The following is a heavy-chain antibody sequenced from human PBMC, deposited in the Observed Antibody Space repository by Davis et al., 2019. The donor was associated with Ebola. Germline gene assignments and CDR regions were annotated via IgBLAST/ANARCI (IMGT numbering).Heavy chain of an antibody. CDR3: TATVTTSDY. D-gene: IGHD4-17*01. CDR2: IRSKANSYAT. Sequence: GGSLRLSCAASGFTFSGSAMHWVRQASGKGLEWVGRIRSKANSYATAYAASVKGRFTISRDDSKNTAYLQMNSLKTEDTAVYYCTATVTTSDYWGQGTLVTVSS. J-gene: IGHJ4*02. V-gene: IGHV3-73*01. CDR1: GFTFSGSA.